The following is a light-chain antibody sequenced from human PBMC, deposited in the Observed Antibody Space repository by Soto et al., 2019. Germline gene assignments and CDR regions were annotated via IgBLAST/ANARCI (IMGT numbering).Light chain of an antibody. CDR2: GAS. J-gene: IGKJ5*01. V-gene: IGKV2-29*01. Sequence: DVVRTQTPLSLSVAPGQPASISCKSSQSLLHITGETFLFWYLQKPGQSPRVLIYGASSRATGNPGRFSGSGSGTDFTLTINRLEPEDFAVYYCQQYGSSITFGQGTRLEIK. CDR1: QSLLHITGETF. CDR3: QQYGSSIT.